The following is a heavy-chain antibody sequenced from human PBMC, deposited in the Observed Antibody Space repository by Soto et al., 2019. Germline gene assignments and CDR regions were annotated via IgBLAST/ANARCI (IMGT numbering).Heavy chain of an antibody. CDR3: AKGRSRWENSYYYYYYGMDV. V-gene: IGHV3-30*18. D-gene: IGHD1-26*01. Sequence: QVQLVESGGGVVQPGRSLRLSCAASGFTFSSYGMHWVRQAPGKGLEWVAVISYDGSNKYYADSVKGRFTISRDNSKNTLYLQMNSLRAEDTAVYYCAKGRSRWENSYYYYYYGMDVWGQGTTVTVSS. CDR2: ISYDGSNK. CDR1: GFTFSSYG. J-gene: IGHJ6*02.